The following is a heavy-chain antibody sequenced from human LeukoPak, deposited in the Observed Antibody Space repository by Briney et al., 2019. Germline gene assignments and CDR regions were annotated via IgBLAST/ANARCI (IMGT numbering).Heavy chain of an antibody. CDR1: GYSISSGYY. J-gene: IGHJ4*02. CDR2: IYHSGST. CDR3: ARGYYDPHDY. V-gene: IGHV4-38-2*01. Sequence: PSETLSLTCAVSGYSISSGYYWGWIRQPPGKGLEWIGSIYHSGSTYYNPSLKSRVTISVDTSKNQFSLKLSSATAADTAVYYCARGYYDPHDYWGQGTPVTVSS. D-gene: IGHD3-22*01.